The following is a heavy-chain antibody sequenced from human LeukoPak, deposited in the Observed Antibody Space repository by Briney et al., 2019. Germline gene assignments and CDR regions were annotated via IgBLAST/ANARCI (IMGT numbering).Heavy chain of an antibody. J-gene: IGHJ6*03. V-gene: IGHV4-34*01. CDR1: GGSFSGYY. CDR2: INHSGST. Sequence: PSETLSLTCAVYGGSFSGYYWSWIRQPPGKGLEWIGEINHSGSTNYNPSLKSRVTISVDTSKNQFSLKLSSVTAADTAVYYCARRPYYDFWSGYYRRNYYYMDVWGKGTTVTVSS. CDR3: ARRPYYDFWSGYYRRNYYYMDV. D-gene: IGHD3-3*01.